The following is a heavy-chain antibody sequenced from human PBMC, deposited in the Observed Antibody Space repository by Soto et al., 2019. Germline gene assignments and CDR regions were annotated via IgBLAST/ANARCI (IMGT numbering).Heavy chain of an antibody. CDR1: GFTFSSYA. V-gene: IGHV3-30-3*01. Sequence: AGPLRLSCAASGFTFSSYAMHWVRQAPVKGLEWVAVISYDGSNKYYADSVKGRFTMSRDNSKNTLYLQMNSLRAEDTAVYYCASCLFGEGYYYYGMDVWGQGTTVTVSS. D-gene: IGHD3-10*02. CDR3: ASCLFGEGYYYYGMDV. CDR2: ISYDGSNK. J-gene: IGHJ6*02.